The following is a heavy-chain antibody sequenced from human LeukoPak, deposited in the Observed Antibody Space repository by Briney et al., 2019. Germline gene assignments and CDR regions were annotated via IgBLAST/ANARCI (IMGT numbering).Heavy chain of an antibody. D-gene: IGHD6-13*01. V-gene: IGHV4-39*07. CDR2: IYYSGST. J-gene: IGHJ4*02. CDR3: ARDGEGYDY. Sequence: SETLSLTCTASGGSISSSSYYWGWIRQPPGKGLEWIGSIYYSGSTYYNPSLKSRVTISVDTSKNQFSLKLSSVTAADTAVYYCARDGEGYDYWGQGTLVTVSS. CDR1: GGSISSSSYY.